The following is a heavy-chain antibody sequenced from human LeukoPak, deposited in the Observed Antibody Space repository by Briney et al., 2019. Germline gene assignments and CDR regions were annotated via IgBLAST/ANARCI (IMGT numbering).Heavy chain of an antibody. CDR1: GFTFSSYS. CDR2: ISSSSSYI. J-gene: IGHJ5*02. D-gene: IGHD4-17*01. V-gene: IGHV3-21*01. Sequence: PGGSLRLSCAASGFTFSSYSMNWVRQAPGKGLEWVSSISSSSSYIYYADSVKGRFTISRDNAKNSLYLQMNSLRAEDTAVYYCARGGIDYGDYGYNWFDPWGQGTLVTVSS. CDR3: ARGGIDYGDYGYNWFDP.